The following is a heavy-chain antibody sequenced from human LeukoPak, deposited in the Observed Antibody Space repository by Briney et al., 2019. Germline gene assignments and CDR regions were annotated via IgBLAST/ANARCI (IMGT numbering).Heavy chain of an antibody. CDR1: GFSFSTYW. J-gene: IGHJ4*02. Sequence: GGSLRLSCAASGFSFSTYWMSWVRQAPGKGLEWVANIRQDGSEKFYVDSVKGRFTISRDNAKNSLFLQMNSLRAEDTAVYYCARVSDCGGDCYPGLFNYWGQGTLVTVSS. V-gene: IGHV3-7*01. CDR2: IRQDGSEK. D-gene: IGHD2-21*01. CDR3: ARVSDCGGDCYPGLFNY.